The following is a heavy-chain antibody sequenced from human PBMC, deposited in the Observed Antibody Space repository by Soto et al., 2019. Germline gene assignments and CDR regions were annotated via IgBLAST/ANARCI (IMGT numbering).Heavy chain of an antibody. D-gene: IGHD5-18*01. V-gene: IGHV4-30-4*01. Sequence: TLSRTSTVSGDSISTNNNDWSWIRQPPGEGLEWIGFISYSGTTSHSPSLKIRVAISLDTSKNQFSLSLSSVTAADTAVYYCARGRGYSYGLDPWGQGTLVTVS. CDR3: ARGRGYSYGLDP. CDR1: GDSISTNNND. J-gene: IGHJ5*02. CDR2: ISYSGTT.